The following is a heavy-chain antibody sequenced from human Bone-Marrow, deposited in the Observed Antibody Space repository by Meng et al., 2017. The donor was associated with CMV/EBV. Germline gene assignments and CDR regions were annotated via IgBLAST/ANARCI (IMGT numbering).Heavy chain of an antibody. CDR1: GFTFDDYA. CDR3: AKKFY. Sequence: GGSLRLSCAASGFTFDDYAMHWVRQAPGKGLEWVSGISWNSGSIGYADSVKGRFTISRDNSKNTLYLQMNSLRAEDTAVYYCAKKFYWGQGTLVTVSS. J-gene: IGHJ4*02. V-gene: IGHV3-9*01. CDR2: ISWNSGSI.